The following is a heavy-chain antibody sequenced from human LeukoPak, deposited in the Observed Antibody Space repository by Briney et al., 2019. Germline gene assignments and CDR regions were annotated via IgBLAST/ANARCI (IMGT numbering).Heavy chain of an antibody. CDR3: ARVSDPSDYDHYGSDYYMDV. D-gene: IGHD3-16*01. J-gene: IGHJ6*03. V-gene: IGHV3-30*04. CDR2: ISYDGSNK. Sequence: GGSLRLSCAASGFTFSSYAMHWVRQAPGKGLEWVAVISYDGSNKYYADSVKGRFTISRDNSKNTMYLQMNSLRAEDTAVYYCARVSDPSDYDHYGSDYYMDVWGKGTTVTVSS. CDR1: GFTFSSYA.